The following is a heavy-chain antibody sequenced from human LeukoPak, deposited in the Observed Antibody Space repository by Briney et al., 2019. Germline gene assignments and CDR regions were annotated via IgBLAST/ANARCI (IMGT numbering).Heavy chain of an antibody. V-gene: IGHV4-59*01. CDR3: ARGGWYSDY. CDR2: IYNSGST. D-gene: IGHD6-19*01. CDR1: GGSISSYY. J-gene: IGHJ4*02. Sequence: SEALSLTCTVSGGSISSYYWSWIRQPPGKGLEWIGYIYNSGSTKYNPSLKSRVTMSMDTSKNQFSLKLSSVTAADTAVYYCARGGWYSDYWGQGTLVTVSS.